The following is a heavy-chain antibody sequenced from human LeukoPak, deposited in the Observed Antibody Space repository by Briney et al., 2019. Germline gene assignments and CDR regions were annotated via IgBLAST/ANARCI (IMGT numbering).Heavy chain of an antibody. J-gene: IGHJ3*02. CDR3: ARRMAYYYGSEAFDI. D-gene: IGHD3-10*01. CDR1: GGPISSYY. V-gene: IGHV4-4*07. Sequence: SETLSLTCTVFGGPISSYYWSWIRQPAGKGLEWIGRIYTSGSPNYNPPLKSRVTMSVDTSKNQFSLKLSSVTAADTAVYYCARRMAYYYGSEAFDIWGQGTMVTVSS. CDR2: IYTSGSP.